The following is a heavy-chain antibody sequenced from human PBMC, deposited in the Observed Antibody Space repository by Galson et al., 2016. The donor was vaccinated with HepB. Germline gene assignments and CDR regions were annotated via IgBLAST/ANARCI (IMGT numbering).Heavy chain of an antibody. CDR3: ARARSGSNLWWFDS. J-gene: IGHJ5*01. Sequence: SLRLSCAASGFTFSSYSINWVRRAPEKGLEWVSTINPDGTFIQYGDSVKGRFTISRDNAKNSVYLQMNSLRADDTAVYYCARARSGSNLWWFDSWGQGTLVTVSS. D-gene: IGHD1-26*01. CDR1: GFTFSSYS. V-gene: IGHV3-21*01. CDR2: INPDGTFI.